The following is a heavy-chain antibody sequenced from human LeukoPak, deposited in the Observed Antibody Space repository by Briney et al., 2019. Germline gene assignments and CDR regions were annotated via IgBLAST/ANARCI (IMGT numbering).Heavy chain of an antibody. CDR2: INSDGSST. V-gene: IGHV3-74*01. D-gene: IGHD6-19*01. Sequence: PGGSLRLSCTASGFSFSGHWMHWVRQAPGKGLVWVSRINSDGSSTSYADSVKGRFTISRDNAKNTLYLQMNSLRAEDTAVYYCARSRSYSGWSPPGYWGQGTLVTVSS. CDR3: ARSRSYSGWSPPGY. J-gene: IGHJ4*02. CDR1: GFSFSGHW.